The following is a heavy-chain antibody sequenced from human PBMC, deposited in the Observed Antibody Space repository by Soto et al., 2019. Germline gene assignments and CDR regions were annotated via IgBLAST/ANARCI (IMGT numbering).Heavy chain of an antibody. CDR1: GYTFTSYA. V-gene: IGHV1-3*01. J-gene: IGHJ1*01. CDR2: INAGNGNT. D-gene: IGHD6-13*01. Sequence: ASVKVSCKASGYTFTSYAMHWVRQAPGQRLEWMGWINAGNGNTKYSQKFQGRVTITRDTSGSTAYMELSSLRSEDTAVYYCARALAAAGTPSQYFQHWGQGTLVTVSS. CDR3: ARALAAAGTPSQYFQH.